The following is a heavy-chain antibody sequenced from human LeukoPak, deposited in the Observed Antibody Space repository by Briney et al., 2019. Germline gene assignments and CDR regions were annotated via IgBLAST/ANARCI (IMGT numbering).Heavy chain of an antibody. CDR2: ISGSGGST. CDR1: GFTFSSYA. Sequence: GGSPRLSCAASGFTFSSYAMSWVRQAPGKGLEWVSAISGSGGSTFYADSVKGRFTTSRDNSKNTLYLQMNSLRAEDTALYYCAKVNSGSYLFYFDYWGQGTLATVSS. J-gene: IGHJ4*02. V-gene: IGHV3-23*01. CDR3: AKVNSGSYLFYFDY. D-gene: IGHD1-26*01.